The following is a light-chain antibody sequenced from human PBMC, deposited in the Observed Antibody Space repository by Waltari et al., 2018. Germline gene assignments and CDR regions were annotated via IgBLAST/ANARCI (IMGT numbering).Light chain of an antibody. J-gene: IGKJ4*01. CDR2: GAS. Sequence: VILTQSPATLSLSPGDRATLSCRASQSVGTYLAWYQQKPGQAPRLLLYGASSRATGIPDRFSGSGSGTYFTLTSSSLEPEDFAVYYCQRYSSSPLTFGGGTKVEIK. V-gene: IGKV3-20*01. CDR1: QSVGTY. CDR3: QRYSSSPLT.